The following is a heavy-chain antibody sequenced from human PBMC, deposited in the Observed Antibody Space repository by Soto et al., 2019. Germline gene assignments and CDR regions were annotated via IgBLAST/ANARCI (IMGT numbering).Heavy chain of an antibody. CDR3: ARGNWNQLYYYYYYGMDV. D-gene: IGHD1-1*01. J-gene: IGHJ6*02. CDR2: IIPIFGTA. V-gene: IGHV1-69*13. Sequence: SVKVSCKASGGTFSSYAISWVLQAPGQGLEWMGGIIPIFGTANYAQKFQGRVTITADESTSTAYMELSSLRSEDTAVYYCARGNWNQLYYYYYYGMDVWGQGTTVTVSS. CDR1: GGTFSSYA.